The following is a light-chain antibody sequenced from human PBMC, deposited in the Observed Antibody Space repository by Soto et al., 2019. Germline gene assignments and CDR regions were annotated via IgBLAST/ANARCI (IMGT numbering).Light chain of an antibody. CDR1: QSISSW. V-gene: IGKV1-5*01. Sequence: DIQMTQSPSTLSASVGDRVTITCRASQSISSWLAWYQQKPGKAPKLLIYDASSLESGVLSRFSGSGSGTEFTLTISSLQPDDFATYYCQQYNSYSRATFGQGTKLEIK. J-gene: IGKJ2*01. CDR3: QQYNSYSRAT. CDR2: DAS.